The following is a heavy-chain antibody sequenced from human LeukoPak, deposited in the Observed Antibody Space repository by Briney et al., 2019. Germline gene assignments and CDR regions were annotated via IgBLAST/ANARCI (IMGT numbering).Heavy chain of an antibody. Sequence: ASVKVSCKASGYTFTGYYMHWVRQAPGQGLEWMGWISAYNGNTNYAQKLQGRVTMTTDTSTSTAYMELRSLRSDDTAVYYCARRRSGYSSNWFDPWGQGTLVTVSS. D-gene: IGHD3-22*01. J-gene: IGHJ5*02. CDR2: ISAYNGNT. CDR1: GYTFTGYY. CDR3: ARRRSGYSSNWFDP. V-gene: IGHV1-18*04.